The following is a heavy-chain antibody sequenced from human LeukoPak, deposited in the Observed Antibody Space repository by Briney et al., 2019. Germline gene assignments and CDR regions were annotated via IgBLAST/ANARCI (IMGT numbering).Heavy chain of an antibody. V-gene: IGHV3-21*01. CDR1: GFTFSSYS. CDR2: ISSSSSYI. Sequence: GGSLRLSCAASGFTFSSYSMNWVRQAPGKGLEWVSSISSSSSYIYYADSVEGRFTISRDNAKNSLYLQMNSLRAEDTAVYYCARDGRYYDSSGYYPGWGQGTLVTVSS. J-gene: IGHJ4*02. D-gene: IGHD3-22*01. CDR3: ARDGRYYDSSGYYPG.